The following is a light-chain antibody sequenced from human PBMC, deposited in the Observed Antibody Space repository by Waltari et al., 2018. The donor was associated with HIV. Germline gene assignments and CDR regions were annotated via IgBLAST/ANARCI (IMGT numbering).Light chain of an antibody. CDR2: AAS. CDR1: HNIDTF. V-gene: IGKV1-39*01. Sequence: DIQMTQSPSSLSASVGDSVTVTCRASHNIDTFLNWYQQTPGKAPKVLIYAASTLQSGVPSRFSGGGSGTVFSLTISNLQPEDFATYYCQQTYGVPQTFGPGTKL. CDR3: QQTYGVPQT. J-gene: IGKJ3*01.